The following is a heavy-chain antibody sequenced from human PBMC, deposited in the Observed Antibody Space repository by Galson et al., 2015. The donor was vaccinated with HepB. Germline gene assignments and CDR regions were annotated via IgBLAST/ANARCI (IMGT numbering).Heavy chain of an antibody. CDR1: GDSVSSNSTA. CDR3: ATRYYDS. V-gene: IGHV6-1*01. CDR2: TYYRSKWYN. Sequence: AISGDSVSSNSTAWNWIRQSSSRGLEWLGRTYYRSKWYNEYAVSVKGRIDINPDTSKNQFSLRLDSVTPEDTAIYYCATRYYDSWGQGTLVTVSS. J-gene: IGHJ4*02.